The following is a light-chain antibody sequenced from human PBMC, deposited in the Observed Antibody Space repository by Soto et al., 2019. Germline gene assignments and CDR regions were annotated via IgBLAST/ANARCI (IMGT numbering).Light chain of an antibody. CDR1: QSVSSY. J-gene: IGKJ1*01. CDR2: DAS. V-gene: IGKV3-15*01. CDR3: QQYKKWPRT. Sequence: EIVLTQSPATLSLSPGERATLSCRASQSVSSYLAWYQQKPGQAPRLLIYDASTRATGIPARFSGSGSGTEFTLSVSSLHSEDFAVDDCQQYKKWPRTFGHGTKV.